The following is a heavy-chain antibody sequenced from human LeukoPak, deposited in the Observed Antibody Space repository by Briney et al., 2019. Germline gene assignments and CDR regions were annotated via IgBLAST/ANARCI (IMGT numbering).Heavy chain of an antibody. CDR3: AKNRYQQLVQLIDY. D-gene: IGHD6-13*01. CDR2: ISYDGSNK. V-gene: IGHV3-30*18. J-gene: IGHJ4*02. CDR1: GFTFSSYG. Sequence: PGSSLRLSCAASGFTFSSYGMHWVRQAPGKGLEWVAGISYDGSNKHYADSVKGRFTISRDNSKNTLYLQMNSLRAEDTAVYYCAKNRYQQLVQLIDYWGQGTLVTVSS.